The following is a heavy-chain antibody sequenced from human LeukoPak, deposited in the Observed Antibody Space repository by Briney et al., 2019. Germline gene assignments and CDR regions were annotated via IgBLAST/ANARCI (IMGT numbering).Heavy chain of an antibody. J-gene: IGHJ4*02. V-gene: IGHV1-18*01. CDR2: ISAYNGNT. Sequence: ASVKVSCKASGYTFTSNGISWVRQAPGQGLEWMGWISAYNGNTNYAQKLQGRITMTTDTSTSTAYMELSSLRSDDTAVYYCAREFRSGSYSEFDYWGQGTLVTVSS. CDR3: AREFRSGSYSEFDY. D-gene: IGHD1-26*01. CDR1: GYTFTSNG.